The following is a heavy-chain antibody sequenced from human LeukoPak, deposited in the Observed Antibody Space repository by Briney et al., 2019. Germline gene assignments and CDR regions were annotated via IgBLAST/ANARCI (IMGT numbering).Heavy chain of an antibody. D-gene: IGHD6-13*01. CDR3: ARGRAYSSSWYSPLDY. J-gene: IGHJ4*02. CDR2: ISSIGSTI. CDR1: GFTFSSYE. Sequence: PGGSLRLSCAASGFTFSSYEMNWVRQAPGKGLEWLSYISSIGSTIYYADSVEGRFTISIYNAKNSLYLQMDSLRDEDTAVYYCARGRAYSSSWYSPLDYWGQGTLVTVSS. V-gene: IGHV3-48*03.